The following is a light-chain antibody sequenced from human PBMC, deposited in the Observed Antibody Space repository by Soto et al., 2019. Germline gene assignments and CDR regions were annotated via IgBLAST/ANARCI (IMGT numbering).Light chain of an antibody. V-gene: IGKV3-15*01. Sequence: EILLTQSPATLSVSPGETATLSCRASQNVLSDLAWYQQRPGQAPRLLVYGATTRATDAPAKFRGRGSGTEFSLTISSLQSEDSATYYCQQYRSWPRTFGRGKKVEIX. J-gene: IGKJ4*02. CDR3: QQYRSWPRT. CDR1: QNVLSD. CDR2: GAT.